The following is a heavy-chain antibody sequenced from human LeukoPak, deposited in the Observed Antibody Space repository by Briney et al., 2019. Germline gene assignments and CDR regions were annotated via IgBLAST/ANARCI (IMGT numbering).Heavy chain of an antibody. D-gene: IGHD1-26*01. Sequence: SGTLSLTCTVSGGSISSYYWSWIRQPPGKGLEWIGYIYYSGSTNYNPSLKSRVTISVDTSKNQFSLKLSSVTAADTAVYYCARCGSALDYYYYGMDVWGQGTTVTVSS. J-gene: IGHJ6*02. V-gene: IGHV4-59*08. CDR2: IYYSGST. CDR3: ARCGSALDYYYYGMDV. CDR1: GGSISSYY.